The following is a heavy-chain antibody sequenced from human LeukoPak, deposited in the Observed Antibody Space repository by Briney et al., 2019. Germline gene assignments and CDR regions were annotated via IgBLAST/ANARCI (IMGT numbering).Heavy chain of an antibody. J-gene: IGHJ3*02. CDR3: ARDFTPSLGYCSGGSCRDAFDI. V-gene: IGHV3-21*01. Sequence: GGSLRLSCAASGFTFSSYSMNWVRQAPGKGLEWVSSISSSSSYIYYADSVKGRFTISRDNAKNSLYLQMNSLRAEDTAVYYCARDFTPSLGYCSGGSCRDAFDIWGQGIMVTVSS. CDR2: ISSSSSYI. D-gene: IGHD2-15*01. CDR1: GFTFSSYS.